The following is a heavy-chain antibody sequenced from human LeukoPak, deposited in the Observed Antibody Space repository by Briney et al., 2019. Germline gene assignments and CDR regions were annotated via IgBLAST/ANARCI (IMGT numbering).Heavy chain of an antibody. CDR1: GFTFTNNW. V-gene: IGHV3-7*01. D-gene: IGHD4-17*01. J-gene: IGHJ5*01. Sequence: PGGYRRLSCIAAGFTFTNNWMSWVRQAQGKGLEWVATIKEDGSQKYYVDSVKGRFTISRDNTKNSLYVQMNSLRAEDTAVYYCARLKDAVTIFDCWGQGILVTVSS. CDR3: ARLKDAVTIFDC. CDR2: IKEDGSQK.